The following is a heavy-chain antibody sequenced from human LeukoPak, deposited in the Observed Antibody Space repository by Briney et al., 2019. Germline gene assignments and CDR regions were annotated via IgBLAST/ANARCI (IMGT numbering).Heavy chain of an antibody. D-gene: IGHD2-2*01. CDR2: TSASGDST. CDR3: ARGRGCSSLSCYPDY. J-gene: IGHJ4*02. V-gene: IGHV3-23*01. Sequence: GGSLRLSCAGSGFTFSIYAMHWVRQAPGKGLEWVSGTSASGDSTYYADSVKGRFTVSRDKSKNTLYLQMNSLGAEDTALYYCARGRGCSSLSCYPDYWGQGTLVTVSS. CDR1: GFTFSIYA.